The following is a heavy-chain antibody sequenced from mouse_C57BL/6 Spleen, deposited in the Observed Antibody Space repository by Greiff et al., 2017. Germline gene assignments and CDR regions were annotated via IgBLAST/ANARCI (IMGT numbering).Heavy chain of an antibody. J-gene: IGHJ3*01. CDR1: GYAFTNYL. CDR2: INPGSGGT. CDR3: ARPYDYEPLRFAY. Sequence: QVQLQQSGAELVRPGTSVKVSCKASGYAFTNYLIEWVKQRPGQGLEWIGVINPGSGGTNYNEKFKGKATLTADKSSSTAYMQLSSLTSEDSAVYFCARPYDYEPLRFAYWGQGTLVTVSA. V-gene: IGHV1-54*01. D-gene: IGHD2-4*01.